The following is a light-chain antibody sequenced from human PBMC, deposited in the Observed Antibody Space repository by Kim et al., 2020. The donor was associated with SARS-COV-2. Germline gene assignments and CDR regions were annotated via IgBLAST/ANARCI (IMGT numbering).Light chain of an antibody. CDR2: RNN. Sequence: GQRVTISCSGRTTKNGSNSVSWNRQLTGTAPKLHIYRNNQRPSGVPDRFSGSRSGTSASLAISGLRSEDEGDFYCATWDDSLRACVFGGGTQLTVL. CDR1: TTKNGSNS. V-gene: IGLV1-47*01. J-gene: IGLJ3*02. CDR3: ATWDDSLRACV.